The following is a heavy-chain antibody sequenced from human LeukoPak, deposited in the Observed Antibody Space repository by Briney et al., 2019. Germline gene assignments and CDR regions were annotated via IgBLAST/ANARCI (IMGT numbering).Heavy chain of an antibody. V-gene: IGHV4-34*01. Sequence: PSETLSLTCAVYGGSFSGYYWSWIRQPPGKGLEWIGEINHSGSTNYNPSLKSRVTISVDTSKNQFSLKLTSVTAADTAVYYCARPISRYGYNWFDPWGQGTLVTVSS. CDR2: INHSGST. D-gene: IGHD3-9*01. J-gene: IGHJ5*02. CDR3: ARPISRYGYNWFDP. CDR1: GGSFSGYY.